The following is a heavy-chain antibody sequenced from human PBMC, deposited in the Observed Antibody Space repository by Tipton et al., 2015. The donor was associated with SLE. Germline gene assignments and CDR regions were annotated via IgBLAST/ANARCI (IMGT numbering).Heavy chain of an antibody. J-gene: IGHJ5*02. Sequence: TLSLTCAVYGGSFSGYYWSWIRQPPGKGLEWIGETNHSGSTNYNPSLKSRVTISVDTSKNQFSLKLSSVTAADTAVYYCARGVVVAAGWFDPWGQGTLVTVSS. D-gene: IGHD2-15*01. CDR2: TNHSGST. CDR3: ARGVVVAAGWFDP. CDR1: GGSFSGYY. V-gene: IGHV4-34*01.